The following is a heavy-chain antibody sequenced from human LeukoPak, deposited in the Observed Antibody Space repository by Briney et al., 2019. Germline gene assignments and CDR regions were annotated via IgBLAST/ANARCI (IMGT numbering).Heavy chain of an antibody. V-gene: IGHV4-59*01. CDR1: GGSISSYY. Sequence: SETLSLTCTVSGGSISSYYWSWIRQPPGKGLEWIGYIYYSGSTNYNPSLKSRVTISVDTSENQFSLKLSSVTAADTAVYYCASISPRWDGEAGYYFDYWGQGTLVTVSS. CDR3: ASISPRWDGEAGYYFDY. CDR2: IYYSGST. J-gene: IGHJ4*02. D-gene: IGHD1-26*01.